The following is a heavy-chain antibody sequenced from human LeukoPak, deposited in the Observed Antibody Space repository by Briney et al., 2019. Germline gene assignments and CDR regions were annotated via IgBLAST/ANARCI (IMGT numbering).Heavy chain of an antibody. CDR2: INPNSGGT. J-gene: IGHJ3*02. D-gene: IGHD4-17*01. CDR1: GYTFTGYY. CDR3: ASVTTVTTKGHGAFDI. V-gene: IGHV1-2*02. Sequence: ASVKVSCKASGYTFTGYYMHWVRQAPGQGLEWMGWINPNSGGTNYAQNFQDRVTITADESTSTAYMELSSLRSEDTAVYYCASVTTVTTKGHGAFDIWGQGTMVTVSS.